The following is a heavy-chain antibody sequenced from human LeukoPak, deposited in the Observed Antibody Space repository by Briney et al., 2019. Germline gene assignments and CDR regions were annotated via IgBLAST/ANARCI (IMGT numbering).Heavy chain of an antibody. J-gene: IGHJ1*01. Sequence: GGSLRLSCAASGFTFSSYEMNWVRQAPGKGLEWVSYISSSGSTIYYADSVKGRFTISRDNSKNTLYLQMNSLRAEDTAVYYCAKGIRIVVVPAAMHWGQGTLVTVSS. CDR2: ISSSGSTI. D-gene: IGHD2-2*01. CDR1: GFTFSSYE. V-gene: IGHV3-48*03. CDR3: AKGIRIVVVPAAMH.